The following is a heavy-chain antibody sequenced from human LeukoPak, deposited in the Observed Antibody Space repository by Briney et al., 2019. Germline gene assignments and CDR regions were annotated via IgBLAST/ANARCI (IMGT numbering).Heavy chain of an antibody. CDR3: ARLLLGCSSTSCPSYYYYGMDV. J-gene: IGHJ6*02. Sequence: PSETLSLTCTVSGGSISSYYWSWIRQPPGKGLEWIGSIYYSGSTYYNPSLKSRVTISVDTSKNQFSLKLSSVTAADTAVYYCARLLLGCSSTSCPSYYYYGMDVWGQGTTVTVSS. CDR1: GGSISSYY. V-gene: IGHV4-39*01. CDR2: IYYSGST. D-gene: IGHD2-2*01.